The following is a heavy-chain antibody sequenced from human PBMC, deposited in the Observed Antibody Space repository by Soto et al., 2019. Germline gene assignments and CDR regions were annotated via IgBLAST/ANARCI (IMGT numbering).Heavy chain of an antibody. CDR1: GFTFIGHN. D-gene: IGHD4-17*01. V-gene: IGHV3-21*06. J-gene: IGHJ3*01. Sequence: EVQLVESGGGLVMPEESLRLSCAASGFTFIGHNMEWVRQAPGKGLEWVASISTSSIEIFYSDLVRGRFTIFRDNARNSLYLQMNSLRAEDTAVYYCATIGDHDGFDVWGQGTTVTVSS. CDR2: ISTSSIEI. CDR3: ATIGDHDGFDV.